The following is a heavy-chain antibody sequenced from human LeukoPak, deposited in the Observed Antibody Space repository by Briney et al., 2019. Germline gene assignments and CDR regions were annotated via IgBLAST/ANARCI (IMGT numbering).Heavy chain of an antibody. J-gene: IGHJ6*02. Sequence: SETLSLTCTVSGYSISSGYYWSWIRQPPGKGLEWIGYIYYSGTTNYNPSLKSRVSISVDTSKKQFSLKLSSVTAADTAVYYCARHDRYYYYCGMDVWGQGTTVTVSS. V-gene: IGHV4-61*01. CDR3: ARHDRYYYYCGMDV. D-gene: IGHD3-3*01. CDR2: IYYSGTT. CDR1: GYSISSGYY.